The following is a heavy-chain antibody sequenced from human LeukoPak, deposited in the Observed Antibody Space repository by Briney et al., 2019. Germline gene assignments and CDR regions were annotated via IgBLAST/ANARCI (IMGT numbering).Heavy chain of an antibody. V-gene: IGHV3-74*01. CDR3: AKLLSGYCSRTSCLNWFDP. CDR2: INSDGSST. D-gene: IGHD2-2*01. J-gene: IGHJ5*02. Sequence: GGSLRLSCAASGFTFSTYWMHWVRQAPGKGLVWVSRINSDGSSTRYADSVKGRFTVSRDNSKNTLYLQMNSLRAEDTAVYYCAKLLSGYCSRTSCLNWFDPWGQGTLVTVSS. CDR1: GFTFSTYW.